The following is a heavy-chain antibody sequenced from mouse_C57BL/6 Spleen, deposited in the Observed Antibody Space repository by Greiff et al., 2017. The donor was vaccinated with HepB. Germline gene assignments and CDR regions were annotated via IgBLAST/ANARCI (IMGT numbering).Heavy chain of an antibody. Sequence: EVQLQQSGPVLVKPGASVKMSCKASGYTFTDYYMNWVKQSHGKSLEWIGVINPYNGGTSYNQKFKGKATLTVDKSSSTAYMELNSLTSEDSAVYYGARYPSYYGSSYRYFDVWGTGTTVTVSS. CDR1: GYTFTDYY. CDR3: ARYPSYYGSSYRYFDV. D-gene: IGHD1-1*01. J-gene: IGHJ1*03. CDR2: INPYNGGT. V-gene: IGHV1-19*01.